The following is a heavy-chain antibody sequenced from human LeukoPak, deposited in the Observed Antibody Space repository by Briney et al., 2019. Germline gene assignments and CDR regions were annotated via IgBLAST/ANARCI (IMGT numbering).Heavy chain of an antibody. D-gene: IGHD2-2*01. V-gene: IGHV4-31*03. CDR2: IYYSGST. Sequence: SETLSLTCTVAGGSISSGSYYWSWIRQHPGKGLEWIGYIYYSGSTYYNPSLKSRVTISVDTSKNQFSLKLSSVTAADTAVYYCARVEYQLLYYYGMDVWGQGTTVTVSS. CDR1: GGSISSGSYY. J-gene: IGHJ6*02. CDR3: ARVEYQLLYYYGMDV.